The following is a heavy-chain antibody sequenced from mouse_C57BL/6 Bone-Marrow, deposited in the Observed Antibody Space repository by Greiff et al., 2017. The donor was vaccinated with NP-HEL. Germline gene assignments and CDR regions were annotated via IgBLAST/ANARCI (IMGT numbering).Heavy chain of an antibody. J-gene: IGHJ2*01. CDR3: ARFYGSGYNFDY. Sequence: QVQLQQPGAELVRPGTSVKLSCKASGYTFTSYWMHWVKQRPGQGLEWIGVIDPSDSYTNYNQKFKGKATLTVDTSSSTAYMQLSSLTSEDSAVYYCARFYGSGYNFDYWGQGTTLTVSS. D-gene: IGHD1-1*01. V-gene: IGHV1-59*01. CDR2: IDPSDSYT. CDR1: GYTFTSYW.